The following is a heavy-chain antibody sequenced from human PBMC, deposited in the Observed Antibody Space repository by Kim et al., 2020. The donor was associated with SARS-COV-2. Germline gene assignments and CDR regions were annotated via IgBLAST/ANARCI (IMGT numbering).Heavy chain of an antibody. CDR3: ARYSSGWYGRDY. CDR2: IYYSGST. D-gene: IGHD6-19*01. Sequence: SETLSLTCTVSGGSISSSSYYWGWIRQPPGKGLEWIGSIYYSGSTYYNPSLKSRVTISVDTSKNQFSLKLSSVTAADTAVYYCARYSSGWYGRDYWGQGTLVTVSS. V-gene: IGHV4-39*01. J-gene: IGHJ4*02. CDR1: GGSISSSSYY.